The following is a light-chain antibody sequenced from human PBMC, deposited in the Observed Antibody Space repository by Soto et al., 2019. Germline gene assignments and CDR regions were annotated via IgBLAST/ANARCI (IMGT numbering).Light chain of an antibody. V-gene: IGLV1-40*01. CDR3: QSFDSRLSAPV. CDR1: SSNIGSPFD. J-gene: IGLJ2*01. CDR2: ANN. Sequence: QSVLTQPPSVSGAPGQRVTISCTGNSSNIGSPFDVHWCQHLPGTAPRLLIYANNNRPSGVPDRFSGSKSGTSASLAITGLQGDDEADYYCQSFDSRLSAPVFGGGTQLTVL.